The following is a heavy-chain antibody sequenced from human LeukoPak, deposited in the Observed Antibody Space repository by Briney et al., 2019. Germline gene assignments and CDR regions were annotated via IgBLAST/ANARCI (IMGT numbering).Heavy chain of an antibody. CDR3: ASRRTGTKPFDY. J-gene: IGHJ4*02. CDR2: INPNSGGT. V-gene: IGHV1-2*02. CDR1: GYTFTGYY. D-gene: IGHD1/OR15-1a*01. Sequence: ASVKVSCKASGYTFTGYYMHWVRQAPGQGLEWMGWINPNSGGTNYAQKFQGRVTMTRDTSISTAYMELSRRRSDDTAVYYCASRRTGTKPFDYWGQGTLVTVSS.